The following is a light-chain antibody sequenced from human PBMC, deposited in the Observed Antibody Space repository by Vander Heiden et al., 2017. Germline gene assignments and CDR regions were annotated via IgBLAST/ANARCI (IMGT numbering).Light chain of an antibody. Sequence: DIQMTQSPSSLSASVGDRVTITCRASHSISSYLNWYQQKPGKAPKLLIYAASSLQSGVPSSISGSGSGTDFTLTISSPQPEDFATYYCQQSYSTPRTFGQGTKVEIK. CDR3: QQSYSTPRT. CDR2: AAS. J-gene: IGKJ1*01. V-gene: IGKV1-39*01. CDR1: HSISSY.